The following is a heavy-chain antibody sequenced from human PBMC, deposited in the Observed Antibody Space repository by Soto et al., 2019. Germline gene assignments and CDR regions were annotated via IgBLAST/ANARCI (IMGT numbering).Heavy chain of an antibody. D-gene: IGHD6-6*01. Sequence: SETLSLTCTVSGGSISSGGYYWSWIRQHPGKGLEWIGYIYYSGSTNYNPSLKSRVTISVDTSKNQFSLKLSSVTAADTAVYYCARDQGLVEYSSSSRIGGYYYGMDVWGQGTTVTASS. CDR2: IYYSGST. V-gene: IGHV4-61*08. CDR1: GGSISSGGYY. J-gene: IGHJ6*02. CDR3: ARDQGLVEYSSSSRIGGYYYGMDV.